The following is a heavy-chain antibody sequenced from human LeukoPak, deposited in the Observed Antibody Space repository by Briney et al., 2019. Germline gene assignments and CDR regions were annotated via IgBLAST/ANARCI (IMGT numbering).Heavy chain of an antibody. CDR2: INHSGST. Sequence: SETLSLTCAVYGGSFSGYYWSWIRQPPGKGLEWIGEINHSGSTNYNPSLKSRVTISVDTSKNQFSLKLSSVTAADTAVYYCACRQYSGYDTPHYYMDVWGKGTTVTVSS. D-gene: IGHD5-12*01. CDR1: GGSFSGYY. CDR3: ACRQYSGYDTPHYYMDV. J-gene: IGHJ6*03. V-gene: IGHV4-34*01.